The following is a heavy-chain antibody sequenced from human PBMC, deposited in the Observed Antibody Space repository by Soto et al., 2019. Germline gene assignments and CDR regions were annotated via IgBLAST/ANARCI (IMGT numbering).Heavy chain of an antibody. CDR3: ATGIAVAGRGDYYYGMDV. CDR2: FDPEDGET. Sequence: ASVKVSCKVSGYTLTELSMHWLRQAPGKGLEWMGGFDPEDGETIYAQKFQGRVTMTEDTSTDTAYMELSSLRSEDTAVYYCATGIAVAGRGDYYYGMDVWGQGTTVTVSS. J-gene: IGHJ6*02. CDR1: GYTLTELS. D-gene: IGHD6-19*01. V-gene: IGHV1-24*01.